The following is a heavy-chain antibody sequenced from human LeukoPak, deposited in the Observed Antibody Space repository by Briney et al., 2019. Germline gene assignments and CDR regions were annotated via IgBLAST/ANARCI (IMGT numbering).Heavy chain of an antibody. V-gene: IGHV3-23*01. CDR1: GFTFSNFA. CDR3: TKDGGLYSGSSDY. D-gene: IGHD1-26*01. CDR2: LNGDNT. J-gene: IGHJ4*02. Sequence: PGGSLRLSCAASGFTFSNFAMSWIRQAPGKGLEWVSALNGDNTYYADSVKGRFTVSRDNAKNTLYLQMNSLRDEDRAVYYCTKDGGLYSGSSDYWGQGTLVTVSS.